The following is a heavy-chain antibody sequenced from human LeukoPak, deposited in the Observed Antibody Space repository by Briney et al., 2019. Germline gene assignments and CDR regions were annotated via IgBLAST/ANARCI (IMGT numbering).Heavy chain of an antibody. Sequence: GGSLRLSCAASGFTFSSSGMHWVRQAPGKGLEWVAFIRYNGNNKYYADSVKGRFTISRDNSKNTLFLQMNSLRAEDTAVYYCAKGYYGSGSYGWFDYWGQGTLVTVSS. CDR3: AKGYYGSGSYGWFDY. V-gene: IGHV3-30*02. J-gene: IGHJ4*02. D-gene: IGHD3-10*01. CDR1: GFTFSSSG. CDR2: IRYNGNNK.